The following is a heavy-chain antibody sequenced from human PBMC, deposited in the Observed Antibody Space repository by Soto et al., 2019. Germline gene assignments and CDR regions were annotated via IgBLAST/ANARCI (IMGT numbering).Heavy chain of an antibody. D-gene: IGHD3-9*01. CDR1: GGTFSSYA. V-gene: IGHV1-69*13. CDR2: IIPIFGTA. CDR3: AILRYFDWGDYYGMDV. J-gene: IGHJ6*02. Sequence: SVKVSCKASGGTFSSYAISWVRQAPGQGLEWMGGIIPIFGTANYAQKFQGRVTITADESTSTAYMELSSLRSEDTAVYYCAILRYFDWGDYYGMDVWGRGTTVTVSS.